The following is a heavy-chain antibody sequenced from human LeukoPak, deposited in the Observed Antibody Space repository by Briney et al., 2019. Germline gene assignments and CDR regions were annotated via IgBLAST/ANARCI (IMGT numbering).Heavy chain of an antibody. CDR2: ISWDSGII. J-gene: IGHJ5*02. CDR1: GFIFDDYA. V-gene: IGHV3-9*01. D-gene: IGHD4-17*01. CDR3: VKGQTTVCVSGWFDP. Sequence: RAGGSLRLSCAASGFIFDDYAMHWVRQAPGKGLEWVSGISWDSGIIGYADSVKGRFTIGRDNAKNSLYLQMDSLSPEDTALYYCVKGQTTVCVSGWFDPWGQGTLVTVSS.